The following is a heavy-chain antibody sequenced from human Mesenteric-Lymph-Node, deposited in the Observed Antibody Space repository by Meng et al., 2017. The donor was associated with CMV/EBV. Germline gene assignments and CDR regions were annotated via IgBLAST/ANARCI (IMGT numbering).Heavy chain of an antibody. D-gene: IGHD6-19*01. CDR3: ARDGGYSSGWYYFDY. CDR2: ICYSGST. V-gene: IGHV4-39*07. J-gene: IGHJ4*02. CDR1: GGSISSSSYY. Sequence: GSLRLSCTVSGGSISSSSYYWGWIRQPPGKGLEWIGSICYSGSTYYNPSLKSRVTISVDTSKNQFSLKLSSVTAADTAVYYCARDGGYSSGWYYFDYWGQGALVTVSS.